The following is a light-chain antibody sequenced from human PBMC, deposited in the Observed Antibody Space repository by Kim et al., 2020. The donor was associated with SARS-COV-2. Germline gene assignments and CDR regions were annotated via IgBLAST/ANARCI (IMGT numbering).Light chain of an antibody. CDR3: QQHNAYPPT. CDR1: QGISRS. J-gene: IGKJ4*01. V-gene: IGKV1-9*01. CDR2: DAS. Sequence: DIQFTQSPSFLSASVGDRVTITCRASQGISRSLAWYQQKPGKAPELLIYDASTLQRGVPSGFSGSGSGTEFTLTITTLQPEDFATYYCQQHNAYPPTFGGGTKVDIK.